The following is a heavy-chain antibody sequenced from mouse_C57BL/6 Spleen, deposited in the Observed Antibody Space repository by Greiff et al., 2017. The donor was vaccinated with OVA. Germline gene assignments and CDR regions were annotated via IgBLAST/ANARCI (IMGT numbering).Heavy chain of an antibody. J-gene: IGHJ4*01. V-gene: IGHV1-64*01. Sequence: VQLQQPGAELVKPGASVKLSCKASGYTFTSYWMHWVKQRPGQGLEWIGMIHPNSGSTNYNEKFKSKATLTVDQSSSTAYMQLSSLTSEDSAVYYCARNSNYGHYYAMDYWGQGTSVTVSS. CDR3: ARNSNYGHYYAMDY. D-gene: IGHD2-5*01. CDR2: IHPNSGST. CDR1: GYTFTSYW.